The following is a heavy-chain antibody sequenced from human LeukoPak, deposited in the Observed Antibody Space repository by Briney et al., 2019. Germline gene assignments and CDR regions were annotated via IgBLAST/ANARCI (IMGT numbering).Heavy chain of an antibody. Sequence: GGSLRLSCAASGFTVSSNYMSWVRQAPGKGLEWVSYISSSGSTIYYADSVKGRFTISRDNAKNSLYLQMNSLRAEDTAVYYCARDLYYYDSSGYYNYWGQGTLVTVSS. CDR2: ISSSGSTI. V-gene: IGHV3-11*04. D-gene: IGHD3-22*01. CDR3: ARDLYYYDSSGYYNY. CDR1: GFTVSSNY. J-gene: IGHJ4*02.